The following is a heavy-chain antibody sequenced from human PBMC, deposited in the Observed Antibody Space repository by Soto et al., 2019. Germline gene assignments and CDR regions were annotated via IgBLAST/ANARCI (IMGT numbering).Heavy chain of an antibody. J-gene: IGHJ4*02. V-gene: IGHV4-61*01. Sequence: SETLSLTCTVSGDSVSSGSYYWSWIRQPPGKGLEWVGYIYYSGSTNYNPTLKSRVTISVDTSKNQFSLKLSSVTAADTAVYYCARDRDDSSGYYIDYWGQGTLVTVSS. CDR3: ARDRDDSSGYYIDY. D-gene: IGHD3-22*01. CDR2: IYYSGST. CDR1: GDSVSSGSYY.